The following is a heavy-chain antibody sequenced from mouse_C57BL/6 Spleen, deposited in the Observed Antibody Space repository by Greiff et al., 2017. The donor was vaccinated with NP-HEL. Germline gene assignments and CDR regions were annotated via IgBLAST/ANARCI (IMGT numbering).Heavy chain of an antibody. CDR2: IYPRSGNP. J-gene: IGHJ3*01. CDR3: ARDRSTMVTTGDLGFAY. Sequence: VQLQESGAELARPGASVKLSCKASGYTFTSYGISWVKQRTGQGLEWIGEIYPRSGNPYYNEKFKGKATLTADASSSTAYMELRSLTSEDSAVYFCARDRSTMVTTGDLGFAYWGQGTLVTVSA. D-gene: IGHD2-2*01. V-gene: IGHV1-81*01. CDR1: GYTFTSYG.